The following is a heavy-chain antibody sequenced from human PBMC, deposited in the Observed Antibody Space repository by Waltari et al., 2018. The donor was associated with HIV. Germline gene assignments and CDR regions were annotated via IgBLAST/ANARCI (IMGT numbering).Heavy chain of an antibody. D-gene: IGHD3-10*01. V-gene: IGHV4-34*01. J-gene: IGHJ5*02. CDR1: GQSLDHYF. CDR2: VERTGDT. Sequence: QVQLRQWGAGLLKPSETLSLTCAVYGQSLDHYFWAWFRRSPEKGLVWSGAVERTGDTNDDPSFRGRLSIAVDTSTNQFSLTLMAAAAADAAVYFCARGIQSRPHFRSYDPWGQGTPVTVSS. CDR3: ARGIQSRPHFRSYDP.